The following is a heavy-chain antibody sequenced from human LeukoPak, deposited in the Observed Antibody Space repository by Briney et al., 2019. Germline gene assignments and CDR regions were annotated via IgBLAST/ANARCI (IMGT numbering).Heavy chain of an antibody. CDR2: ISSSGSTI. D-gene: IGHD6-19*01. CDR3: ARDLGIAVALDY. V-gene: IGHV3-48*03. CDR1: GFTFISYE. J-gene: IGHJ4*02. Sequence: GGSLRLSCAASGFTFISYEMNWVRQAPGKGLEWVSYISSSGSTIYYAGSVKGRFTISRDNAKNSLYLQMNSLRAEDTAVYYCARDLGIAVALDYWGQGTLVTVSS.